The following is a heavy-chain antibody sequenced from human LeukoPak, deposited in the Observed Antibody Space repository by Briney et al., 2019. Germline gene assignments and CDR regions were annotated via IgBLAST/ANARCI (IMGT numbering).Heavy chain of an antibody. CDR2: IRYDGSNK. CDR1: GFTFSSYG. CDR3: AIPGVPAAISYYLDY. D-gene: IGHD2-2*02. Sequence: GGSLRLSCAASGFTFSSYGMHWVRQAPGKGLEWVAFIRYDGSNKYYADSVKGRFTISRDNSKNTLYLQMNSLRAEDTAVYYCAIPGVPAAISYYLDYWGQGTLVTVSS. V-gene: IGHV3-30*02. J-gene: IGHJ4*02.